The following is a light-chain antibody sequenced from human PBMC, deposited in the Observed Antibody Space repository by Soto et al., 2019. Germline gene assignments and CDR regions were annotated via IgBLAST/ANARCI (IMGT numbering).Light chain of an antibody. Sequence: QAVLTQPPSASGSPGQSVTISCTGTSSDAGGYNYVSWYQQHPGKAPKLMIYEVSKRPSGVPDRFSGSKSGNTASLTVAGLQAEDEADYYCSSYAGSNNVVFGGGTRSPS. J-gene: IGLJ2*01. CDR3: SSYAGSNNVV. V-gene: IGLV2-8*01. CDR2: EVS. CDR1: SSDAGGYNY.